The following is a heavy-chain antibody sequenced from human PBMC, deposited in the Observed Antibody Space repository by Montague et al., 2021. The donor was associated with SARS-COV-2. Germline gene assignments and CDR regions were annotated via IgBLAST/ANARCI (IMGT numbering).Heavy chain of an antibody. V-gene: IGHV4-39*07. CDR2: IYYSGST. CDR3: ARDQGYNWNYYYYYAMDV. Sequence: SETLSLTCTVSGGSISSSSYYWGWIRQPPGKGLEWIGSIYYSGSTYYNPSLKSRVTISVDTSKNQFSLKLSSVTAADTAVYYCARDQGYNWNYYYYYAMDVWGQGTTVTVSS. D-gene: IGHD1-20*01. J-gene: IGHJ6*02. CDR1: GGSISSSSYY.